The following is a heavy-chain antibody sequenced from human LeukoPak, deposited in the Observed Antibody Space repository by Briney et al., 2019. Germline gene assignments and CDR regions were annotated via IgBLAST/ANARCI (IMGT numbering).Heavy chain of an antibody. CDR2: IWYDGSNK. V-gene: IGHV3-33*06. CDR1: GFTFSSYG. CDR3: AKAGYCSSTSCYNIDY. J-gene: IGHJ4*02. Sequence: PGGSLRLSCAASGFTFSSYGMHWVRQAPGKGLEWVAVIWYDGSNKYYADSVKGRFTISRDNSKNTLYLQMNSLRAEDTAVYYCAKAGYCSSTSCYNIDYWGQGTLVTVSS. D-gene: IGHD2-2*03.